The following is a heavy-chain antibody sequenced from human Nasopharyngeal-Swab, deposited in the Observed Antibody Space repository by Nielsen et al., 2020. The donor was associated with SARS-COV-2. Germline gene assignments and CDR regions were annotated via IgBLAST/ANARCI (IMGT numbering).Heavy chain of an antibody. J-gene: IGHJ4*01. Sequence: GGPLRLSCAASGFIVSSNYMNWVRQAPGKGLEWVSTVYPGGSTYYADSVEGRFILSRDNSNLYLQMNNLRADDTAVYYCAREVRGYIDYWGQGTLVTVSS. CDR1: GFIVSSNY. CDR3: AREVRGYIDY. V-gene: IGHV3-53*01. D-gene: IGHD4/OR15-4a*01. CDR2: VYPGGST.